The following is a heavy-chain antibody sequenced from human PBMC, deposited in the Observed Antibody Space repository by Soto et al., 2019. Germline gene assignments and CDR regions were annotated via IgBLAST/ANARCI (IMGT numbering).Heavy chain of an antibody. CDR3: ARGRRSCTSTNCPFAAFDI. CDR1: GFTFSSSP. Sequence: EVQLAESGGGLVQPGGSLRLSCAASGFTFSSSPMNWVRQAPGKGLEWVSYISNGSSTIYYADPVKGRFTISRDNAKTSLYLQMNSLRAEDTAVYYCARGRRSCTSTNCPFAAFDIWGQGTVVTVSS. V-gene: IGHV3-48*01. J-gene: IGHJ3*02. CDR2: ISNGSSTI. D-gene: IGHD2-2*01.